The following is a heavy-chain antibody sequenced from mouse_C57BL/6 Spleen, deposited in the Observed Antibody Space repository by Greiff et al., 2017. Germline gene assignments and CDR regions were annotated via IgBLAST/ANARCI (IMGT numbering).Heavy chain of an antibody. V-gene: IGHV1-80*01. CDR1: GYAFSSYW. D-gene: IGHD1-1*01. CDR3: ARAITTGYFDV. CDR2: IYPGDGDT. Sequence: VQLQESGAELVKPGASVKISCKASGYAFSSYWMNWVKQRPGKGLEWIGQIYPGDGDTNYNGKFKAKATLTADKSSSTAYMQLSSLTSEDSAVYFCARAITTGYFDVWGTGTTVTVSS. J-gene: IGHJ1*03.